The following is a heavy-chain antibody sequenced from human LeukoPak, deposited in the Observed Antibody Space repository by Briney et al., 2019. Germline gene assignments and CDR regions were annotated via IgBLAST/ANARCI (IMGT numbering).Heavy chain of an antibody. J-gene: IGHJ4*02. CDR2: IHPRRGDT. D-gene: IGHD3-16*01. CDR3: ARAGTVMLLDY. Sequence: GASVKVSCKASGYTFTAFYIHWVRQAPGQGLEWMGWIHPRRGDTNYAQKFQGRVTMTRDTSISTAYLDLSRLTSDDTAVYYCARAGTVMLLDYWGQGTLVTVTS. V-gene: IGHV1-2*02. CDR1: GYTFTAFY.